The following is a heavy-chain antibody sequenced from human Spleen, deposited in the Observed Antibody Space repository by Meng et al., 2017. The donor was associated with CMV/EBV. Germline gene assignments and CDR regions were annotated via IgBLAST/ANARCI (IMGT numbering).Heavy chain of an antibody. J-gene: IGHJ4*02. CDR1: GASLDGYC. CDR3: STGTTGFISY. D-gene: IGHD3-10*01. Sequence: RSFTSLASGASLDGYCMAWLRHPPGKGLEWIGGINPSGSTNTHPHHNSRFTTSVDTSKNQFSLKMSCVPAADKAVYYCSTGTTGFISYWGQGTLVTVSS. CDR2: INPSGST. V-gene: IGHV4-34*01.